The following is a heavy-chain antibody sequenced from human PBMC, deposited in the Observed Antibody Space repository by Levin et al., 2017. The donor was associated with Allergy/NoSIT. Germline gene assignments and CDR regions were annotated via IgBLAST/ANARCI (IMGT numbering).Heavy chain of an antibody. CDR3: ARDPAATDYFDY. D-gene: IGHD2-15*01. CDR2: IWYDGSNK. J-gene: IGHJ4*02. CDR1: GFTFSSYG. V-gene: IGHV3-33*01. Sequence: PGGSLRLSCTASGFTFSSYGMHWVRQAPGKGLEWVAVIWYDGSNKYYADSVKGRFTISRDNSKSTLYLQMNSLRAEDTAVYYCARDPAATDYFDYWGQGTLVTVSS.